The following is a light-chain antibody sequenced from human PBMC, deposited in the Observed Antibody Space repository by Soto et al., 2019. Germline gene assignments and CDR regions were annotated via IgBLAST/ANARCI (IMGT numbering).Light chain of an antibody. V-gene: IGKV1-27*01. CDR1: QGISTF. J-gene: IGKJ1*01. CDR2: RAS. CDR3: QKYNSDPPWT. Sequence: DLPMTQSPSSLSASVGDGVTITCRASQGISTFLAWYQQKPGEVPKLLIYRASTLQSGVPSRFSGSGSGTDFTLTISSLQPEDVATYYCQKYNSDPPWTFGQGTKVEIK.